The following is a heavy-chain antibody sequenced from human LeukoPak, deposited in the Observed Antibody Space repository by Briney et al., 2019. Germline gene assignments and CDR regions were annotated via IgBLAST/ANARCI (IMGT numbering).Heavy chain of an antibody. CDR1: GGSISSYY. CDR2: IYTSGST. Sequence: PSETLSLTCTVSGGSISSYYWSWIRQPAGKGLEWIGRIYTSGSTNYNPSLKSRVTMSVDTSKNQFSLKLSSVTAADTAVYYCARGAYCSSTSCYVLDYWGQGTLVTVSS. V-gene: IGHV4-4*07. CDR3: ARGAYCSSTSCYVLDY. J-gene: IGHJ4*02. D-gene: IGHD2-2*01.